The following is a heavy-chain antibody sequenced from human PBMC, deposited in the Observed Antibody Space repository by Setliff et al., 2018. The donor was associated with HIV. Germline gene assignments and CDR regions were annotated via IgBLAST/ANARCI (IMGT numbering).Heavy chain of an antibody. CDR2: INNSGTT. Sequence: GSLRLSCAASGFTVSSNFMTWVRQAPGKGLEWVSVINNSGTTKYADSVKGRFTISRDNSKNTLFLQMNSLRAEDTAVYYCAKHPYAQIADWYFDLWGRGTLVTVSS. CDR1: GFTVSSNF. CDR3: AKHPYAQIADWYFDL. D-gene: IGHD3-22*01. V-gene: IGHV3-53*01. J-gene: IGHJ2*01.